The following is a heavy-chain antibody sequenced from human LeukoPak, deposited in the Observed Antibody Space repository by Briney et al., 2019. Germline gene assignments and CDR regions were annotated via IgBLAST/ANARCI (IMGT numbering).Heavy chain of an antibody. V-gene: IGHV3-13*01. CDR2: IGTAGDT. Sequence: PGGSLRLSRAASGFTFSSYDMHWVRQATGKGLEWVSAIGTAGDTYYAGSVKGRFTISRQNAKNSLYLQMNSLRAEDTAVYYCARGASGFDPWGQGTLVTVSS. CDR1: GFTFSSYD. CDR3: ARGASGFDP. J-gene: IGHJ5*02.